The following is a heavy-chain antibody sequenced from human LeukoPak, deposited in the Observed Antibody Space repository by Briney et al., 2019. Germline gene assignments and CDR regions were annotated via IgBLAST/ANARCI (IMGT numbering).Heavy chain of an antibody. Sequence: GGSLRLSCAASGFTFSSYSMNWVRQAPGKGLEWVSSISSSSSYIYYADSVKGRFTISRDNAKNSLYLQMNSLRAEDTAVYYCASGSDYYGSGSYWEDYWGQGTLVTVSS. D-gene: IGHD3-10*01. CDR3: ASGSDYYGSGSYWEDY. J-gene: IGHJ4*02. CDR1: GFTFSSYS. V-gene: IGHV3-21*01. CDR2: ISSSSSYI.